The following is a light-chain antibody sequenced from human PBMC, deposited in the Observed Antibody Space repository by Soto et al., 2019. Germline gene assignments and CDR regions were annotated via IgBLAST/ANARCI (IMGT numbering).Light chain of an antibody. CDR2: AAS. V-gene: IGKV1-39*01. J-gene: IGKJ1*01. CDR3: QQYNSYPRT. CDR1: QSISSY. Sequence: DIQMTQSPSSLSASVGDRVNITCRASQSISSYLNWYQQKPGKAPKLLIYAASSLQSGVPSRFSGSGSGTEFTLTISSLQPDDFATYYCQQYNSYPRTFGQGTKVDIK.